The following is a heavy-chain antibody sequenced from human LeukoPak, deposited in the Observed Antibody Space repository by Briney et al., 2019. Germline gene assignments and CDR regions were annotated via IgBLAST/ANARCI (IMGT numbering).Heavy chain of an antibody. CDR1: GYTFTYYA. Sequence: ASVKVSCKASGYTFTYYAMHWARQAPGQRLEWMGWINTGNGNTKYSQNFQGRVTITRDTSASTGYMELSSLRSEDTAVYYCARPAGRLGSSVLPPDYWGQGTLVTVSS. J-gene: IGHJ4*02. V-gene: IGHV1-3*04. CDR3: ARPAGRLGSSVLPPDY. D-gene: IGHD6-13*01. CDR2: INTGNGNT.